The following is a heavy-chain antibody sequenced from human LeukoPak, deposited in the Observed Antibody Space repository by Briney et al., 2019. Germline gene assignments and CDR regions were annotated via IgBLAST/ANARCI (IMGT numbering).Heavy chain of an antibody. CDR2: IIPIFGTA. CDR1: GGTFSSYA. D-gene: IGHD4-11*01. J-gene: IGHJ6*02. V-gene: IGHV1-69*13. Sequence: SVKVSCKASGGTFSSYAISWVRQAPGQGLEWMGGIIPIFGTANYAQKFQGRVTITADESTSTAYMELSSLRSEDTAVYYCARDLRYSNYHNTIKSYYYYYGMDVWGQGTTVTVSS. CDR3: ARDLRYSNYHNTIKSYYYYYGMDV.